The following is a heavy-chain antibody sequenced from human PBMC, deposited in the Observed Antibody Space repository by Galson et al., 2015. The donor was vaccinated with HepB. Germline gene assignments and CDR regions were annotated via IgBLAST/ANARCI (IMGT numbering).Heavy chain of an antibody. CDR1: GDSVSSNSAA. Sequence: CAISGDSVSSNSAAWNWTRQSPSRGLEWLGRTYYRSKWYNDYAVSVKSRITINPDTSKNQFSLQLNSVTPEDTAVYYCAKGGSTSWLGYYYMDVWGKGTTVTVSS. J-gene: IGHJ6*03. V-gene: IGHV6-1*01. CDR3: AKGGSTSWLGYYYMDV. CDR2: TYYRSKWYN. D-gene: IGHD2-2*01.